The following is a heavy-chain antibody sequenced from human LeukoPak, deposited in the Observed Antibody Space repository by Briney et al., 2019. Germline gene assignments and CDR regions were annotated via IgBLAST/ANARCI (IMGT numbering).Heavy chain of an antibody. CDR1: GGTFSSYA. V-gene: IGHV1-69*05. CDR2: IIPIFGTA. D-gene: IGHD2-15*01. J-gene: IGHJ6*03. CDR3: ARDQGYSYGATGYCSGGSRYSSGSGYYYYYMDV. Sequence: GASVKVSCKASGGTFSSYAISWVRQAPGQGLEWMGGIIPIFGTANYAQKFQGRVTITTDESTSTAYMELSSLRSEDTAVYYCARDQGYSYGATGYCSGGSRYSSGSGYYYYYMDVWGKGTTVTVSS.